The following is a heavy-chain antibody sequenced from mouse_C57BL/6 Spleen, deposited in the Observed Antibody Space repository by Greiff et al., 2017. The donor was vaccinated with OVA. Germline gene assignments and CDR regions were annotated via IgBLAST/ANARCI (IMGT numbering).Heavy chain of an antibody. V-gene: IGHV1-39*01. J-gene: IGHJ4*01. D-gene: IGHD2-5*01. CDR2: INPNYGTT. CDR1: GYSFTDYN. Sequence: EVKLQESGPELVKPGASVKISCKASGYSFTDYNMNWVKQSNGKSLEWIGVINPNYGTTSYNQKLKGKATLTVDQSSSTADMQLNSLTSEDSAVYYCARSALYYSNYFYAMDYWGQGTSVTVSS. CDR3: ARSALYYSNYFYAMDY.